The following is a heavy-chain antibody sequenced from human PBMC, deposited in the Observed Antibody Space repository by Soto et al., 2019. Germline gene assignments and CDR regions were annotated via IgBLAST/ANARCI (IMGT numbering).Heavy chain of an antibody. CDR2: IKQDGSEK. D-gene: IGHD4-17*01. J-gene: IGHJ4*02. CDR3: ARDYDYGDYPPFFDY. V-gene: IGHV3-7*01. CDR1: GFTFSSYW. Sequence: EVQLVESGGGLVQPGGSLRLSCAASGFTFSSYWMSWVRQAPGKGLEWVANIKQDGSEKYYVDSVKGRFTISRDKAKNSLYLQKNSLRAEDTAVYYCARDYDYGDYPPFFDYWGQGTLVTVSS.